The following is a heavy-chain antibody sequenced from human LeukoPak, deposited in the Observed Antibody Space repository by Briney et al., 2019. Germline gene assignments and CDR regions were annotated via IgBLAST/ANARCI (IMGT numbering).Heavy chain of an antibody. D-gene: IGHD4-17*01. CDR3: ALQFTYGDYRPAGDY. CDR1: GFTFANYW. J-gene: IGHJ4*02. CDR2: ISQHASET. V-gene: IGHV3-7*01. Sequence: GGSLRLSCTASGFTFANYWMSWVRQAPGGGLEWVADISQHASETNYVDSVKGRFTIPRDNAKKSLYLQMDNLRAEDTAVYYCALQFTYGDYRPAGDYWGQGTLVTVSS.